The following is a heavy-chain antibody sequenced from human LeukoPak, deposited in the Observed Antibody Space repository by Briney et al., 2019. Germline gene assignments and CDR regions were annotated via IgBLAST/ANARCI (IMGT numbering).Heavy chain of an antibody. CDR1: GYSFTNYW. D-gene: IGHD3-10*01. CDR3: ARLLLYGSGSYSPGDAFDI. V-gene: IGHV5-51*01. J-gene: IGHJ3*02. Sequence: GESLKISCKNSGYSFTNYWVGWVRQMPGKGLEWMGIIYPGDSDTRYSPSFQGQVTISADKSTSTAYLQWSSLKASDTAMYYCARLLLYGSGSYSPGDAFDIWGQGTMVTVSS. CDR2: IYPGDSDT.